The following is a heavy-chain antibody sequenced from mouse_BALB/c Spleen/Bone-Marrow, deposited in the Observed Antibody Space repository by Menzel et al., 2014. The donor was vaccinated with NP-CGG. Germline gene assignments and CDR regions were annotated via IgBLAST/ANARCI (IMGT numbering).Heavy chain of an antibody. Sequence: VQLQQSGPELVKPGASVKISCKTSGYTFTEYTMHWVKQSHGKSLEWIGGIHPNNGSSNYNLKFKGKATLTVDKSSSTAYMELRSLTSDDSALYYCARRGIYYGFPYWAQGTLVAVSA. J-gene: IGHJ3*01. CDR2: IHPNNGSS. CDR3: ARRGIYYGFPY. V-gene: IGHV1-18*01. CDR1: GYTFTEYT. D-gene: IGHD2-1*01.